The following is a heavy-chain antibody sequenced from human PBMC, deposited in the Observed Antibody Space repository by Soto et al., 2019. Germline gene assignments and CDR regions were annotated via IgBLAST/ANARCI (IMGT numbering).Heavy chain of an antibody. CDR1: GFTFSSYA. CDR3: AKNMGDIVVVVVATPYYYYGMDV. CDR2: ISGSGVTT. V-gene: IGHV3-23*01. Sequence: GGSLRLSCAASGFTFSSYAMSWVRQAPGKGLEWVSAISGSGVTTYYADSVKGRFAISRENAKNTLFLQMNSLRAEDTAVYYCAKNMGDIVVVVVATPYYYYGMDVWGQGTTVTVSS. D-gene: IGHD2-15*01. J-gene: IGHJ6*02.